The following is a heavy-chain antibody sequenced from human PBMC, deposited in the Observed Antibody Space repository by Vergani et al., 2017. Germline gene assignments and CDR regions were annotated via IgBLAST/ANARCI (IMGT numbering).Heavy chain of an antibody. D-gene: IGHD6-13*01. J-gene: IGHJ4*02. V-gene: IGHV4-59*10. CDR2: IYTSGST. CDR3: ARDSTAGILSSSWYGGIDY. Sequence: QVQLQQWGAGLLKPSETLSLTCAVYGGSFSGYYWSWIRQPAGKGLEWIGRIYTSGSTNYNPSLKSRVTMSVDTSKNQFSLKLSSVTAADTAVYYCARDSTAGILSSSWYGGIDYWGQGTLVTVS. CDR1: GGSFSGYY.